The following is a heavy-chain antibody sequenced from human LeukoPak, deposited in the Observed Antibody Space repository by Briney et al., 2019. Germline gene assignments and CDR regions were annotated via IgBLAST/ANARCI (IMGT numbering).Heavy chain of an antibody. Sequence: GGSLRLSCAASGFTFSSYAMSWVRQAPGKGLEWVSAISGSGGSTYYADSVKGRFTISRDDSKNTLYLQMNSLRAEDTAVYYCAKDSRYSGNIKAFDIWGQGTMVTVSS. D-gene: IGHD1-26*01. J-gene: IGHJ3*02. CDR2: ISGSGGST. V-gene: IGHV3-23*01. CDR1: GFTFSSYA. CDR3: AKDSRYSGNIKAFDI.